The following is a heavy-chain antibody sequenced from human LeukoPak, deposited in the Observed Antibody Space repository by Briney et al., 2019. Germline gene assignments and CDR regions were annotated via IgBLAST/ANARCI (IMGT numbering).Heavy chain of an antibody. CDR3: ARAITGNRYYYGMDV. CDR2: IWYDGSNK. V-gene: IGHV3-33*01. D-gene: IGHD1-20*01. CDR1: GFTFSSYG. Sequence: GGSLRLSCAASGFTFSSYGMHWVRQAPGKGLEWVAVIWYDGSNKYYADSVKGRFTISRDNSKSTLYLQMNSLRAEDTAVYYCARAITGNRYYYGMDVWGQGTTVTVSS. J-gene: IGHJ6*02.